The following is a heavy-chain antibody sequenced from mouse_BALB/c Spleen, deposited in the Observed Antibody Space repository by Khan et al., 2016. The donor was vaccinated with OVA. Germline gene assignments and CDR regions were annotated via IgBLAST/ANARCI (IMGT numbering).Heavy chain of an antibody. J-gene: IGHJ3*01. CDR1: GFTFSSYS. CDR3: AERLTGSADY. Sequence: EVQLVQSGGDLVKPGGSLKLSCAASGFTFSSYSMPWVRQTPDKRLEWVASISSGGDYTYYPDSVKGRSTISRDNAKNTLYLQMSDLTSEDSAMYYSAERLTGSADYWGQGTMVTVSA. CDR2: ISSGGDYT. D-gene: IGHD6-1*01. V-gene: IGHV5-6*01.